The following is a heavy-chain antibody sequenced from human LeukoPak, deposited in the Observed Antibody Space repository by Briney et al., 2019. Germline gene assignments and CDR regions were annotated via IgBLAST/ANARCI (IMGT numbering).Heavy chain of an antibody. Sequence: GGSLRLSCAPSGFIFADHGMTWVRQVPGKGLEWVSGINWNGGSTGYVDSVKGRFTISRDNAKNVLFLEMNNLRAEDTAFYYCARGEWDLRDWGQGTLVIASS. V-gene: IGHV3-20*04. CDR3: ARGEWDLRD. CDR2: INWNGGST. D-gene: IGHD1-26*01. J-gene: IGHJ4*02. CDR1: GFIFADHG.